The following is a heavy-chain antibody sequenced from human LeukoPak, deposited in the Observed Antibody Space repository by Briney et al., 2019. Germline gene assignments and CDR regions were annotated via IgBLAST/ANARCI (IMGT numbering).Heavy chain of an antibody. J-gene: IGHJ3*02. D-gene: IGHD3-22*01. CDR3: AKDLDYYDSSGYYNGAFDI. CDR1: GFTFSSYA. CDR2: ISGSGGST. Sequence: GGSLRLSCAASGFTFSSYAMSWVRQAPGKGLEWVSAISGSGGSTYYADSGKGRFTISRDNSKNTLYLQMNSLRAEDTAVYYCAKDLDYYDSSGYYNGAFDIWGQGTMVTVSS. V-gene: IGHV3-23*01.